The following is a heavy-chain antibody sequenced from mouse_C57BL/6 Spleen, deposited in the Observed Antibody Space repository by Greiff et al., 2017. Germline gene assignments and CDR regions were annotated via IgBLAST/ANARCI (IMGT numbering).Heavy chain of an antibody. CDR2: IWSDGST. J-gene: IGHJ1*03. Sequence: VQLKQSGPGLVAPSQSLSITCTVSGFSLTSYGVHWVRQPPGKGLEWLVLIWSDGSTTYNSALKSRLSISKDNSKSHVFLKMNSLQADDTAMYYCARHEGSSGYSYWYFDVWGTGTTVTVSS. CDR1: GFSLTSYG. V-gene: IGHV2-6-1*01. CDR3: ARHEGSSGYSYWYFDV. D-gene: IGHD3-2*02.